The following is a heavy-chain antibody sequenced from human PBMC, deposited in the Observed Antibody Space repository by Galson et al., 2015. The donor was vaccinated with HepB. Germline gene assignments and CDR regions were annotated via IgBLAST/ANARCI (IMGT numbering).Heavy chain of an antibody. V-gene: IGHV3-30-3*01. D-gene: IGHD4-11*01. J-gene: IGHJ4*02. CDR1: GFTFSSYA. CDR3: ARDLMGYSNYDSSDY. Sequence: SLRLSCAASGFTFSSYAMHWVRQAPGKGLEWVAVISYDGSNKYYADSVKGRFTISRDNSKNTLYLQMNSLRAEDTAVYYCARDLMGYSNYDSSDYWGQGTLVTVSS. CDR2: ISYDGSNK.